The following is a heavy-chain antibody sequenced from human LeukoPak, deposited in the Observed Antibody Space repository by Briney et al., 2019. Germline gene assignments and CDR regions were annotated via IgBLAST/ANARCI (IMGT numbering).Heavy chain of an antibody. Sequence: GGSLRLSCAASGFTVSRNYMMWVRQAPGKGLEWVSVIGASGGSTYYADSVKGRFTISRDNSKNTLYLQMNSLRAEDTAVYYCAKSRYTRGWFNYWGQGTLVTVSS. CDR1: GFTVSRNY. J-gene: IGHJ4*02. V-gene: IGHV3-23*01. CDR3: AKSRYTRGWFNY. CDR2: IGASGGST. D-gene: IGHD6-19*01.